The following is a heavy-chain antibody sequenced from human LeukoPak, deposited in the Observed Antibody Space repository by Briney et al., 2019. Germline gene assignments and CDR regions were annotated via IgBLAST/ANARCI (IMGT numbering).Heavy chain of an antibody. CDR3: AKDGALLRWPVYYFDY. D-gene: IGHD4-23*01. J-gene: IGHJ4*02. CDR2: ISGSGGST. V-gene: IGHV3-23*01. Sequence: PGGSLRLSCAASGFTFTDHYISWIRQAPGKGLEWVSAISGSGGSTYYADSVKGRFTISRDNSKNTLYLQMNSLRAEDTAVYYCAKDGALLRWPVYYFDYWGQGTLVTVSS. CDR1: GFTFTDHY.